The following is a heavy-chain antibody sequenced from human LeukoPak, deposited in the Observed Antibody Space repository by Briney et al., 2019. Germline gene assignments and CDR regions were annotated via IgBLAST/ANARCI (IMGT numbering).Heavy chain of an antibody. CDR1: GFTFSSYA. CDR3: ASSNGMDV. D-gene: IGHD2/OR15-2a*01. CDR2: IWYDGSNK. Sequence: PGGSLRLSCAASGFTFSSYAMHWVRQAPGKGLEWVAFIWYDGSNKDYADSVKGRFTISRDNSKNTLYLQMNSLRAEDTAVYYCASSNGMDVWGQGTTVTVPS. V-gene: IGHV3-33*08. J-gene: IGHJ6*02.